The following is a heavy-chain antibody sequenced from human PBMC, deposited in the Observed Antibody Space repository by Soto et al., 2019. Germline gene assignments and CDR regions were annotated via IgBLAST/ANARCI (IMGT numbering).Heavy chain of an antibody. CDR3: ARDPQWELLPTDY. CDR1: GYSFTGYY. D-gene: IGHD1-26*01. CDR2: INPNSGGT. Sequence: SVKVSCKASGYSFTGYYMHWVRQAPGQGLEWMGWINPNSGGTNYTQKFQGRVTMTRDTSISTAYMELSRLTSDDTAVYYCARDPQWELLPTDYWGQGTQVTVSS. J-gene: IGHJ4*02. V-gene: IGHV1-2*02.